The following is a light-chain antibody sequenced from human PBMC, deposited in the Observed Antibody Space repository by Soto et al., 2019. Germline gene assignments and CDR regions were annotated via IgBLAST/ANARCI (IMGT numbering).Light chain of an antibody. J-gene: IGLJ1*01. Sequence: QSVLTQPASVSRSPGQSITLLCTGTSSDVGGYNCVSWYQQHPGKAPKLMIHDVTNRPSGVSNRFSGSKSGNTASLTISGLQAEDEADYYCRSYTRSSSYVFGPGTKVTVL. CDR1: SSDVGGYNC. CDR2: DVT. V-gene: IGLV2-14*01. CDR3: RSYTRSSSYV.